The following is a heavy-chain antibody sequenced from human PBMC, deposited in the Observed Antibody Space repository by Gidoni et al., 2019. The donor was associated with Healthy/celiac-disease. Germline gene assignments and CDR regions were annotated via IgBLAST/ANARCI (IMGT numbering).Heavy chain of an antibody. D-gene: IGHD3-10*01. Sequence: QVQLVQSGAEAKKPGASVTVSCKASGYTFTGYYMHWVRQAPGQGLEWMGWINPNSGGTNYAQKFQGRVTMTRDTSISTAYMELSRLRSDDTAVYYCARERITMVRGVMKSGMDVWGQGTTVTVSS. V-gene: IGHV1-2*02. J-gene: IGHJ6*02. CDR1: GYTFTGYY. CDR3: ARERITMVRGVMKSGMDV. CDR2: INPNSGGT.